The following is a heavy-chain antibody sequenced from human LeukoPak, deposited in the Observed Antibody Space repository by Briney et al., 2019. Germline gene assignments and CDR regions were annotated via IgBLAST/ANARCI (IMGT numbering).Heavy chain of an antibody. CDR1: GFTFSSYT. D-gene: IGHD7-27*01. J-gene: IGHJ4*02. CDR3: AKDGGLWVSAHWGDS. V-gene: IGHV3-23*01. Sequence: GGSLRLSCAASGFTFSSYTMSWVRQAPGKGLEWVSTITTSDGNTYYADSVKGRFTASRDNSKNTLFLQMNSLRAEDTAVYYCAKDGGLWVSAHWGDSWGRGTLVTVSS. CDR2: ITTSDGNT.